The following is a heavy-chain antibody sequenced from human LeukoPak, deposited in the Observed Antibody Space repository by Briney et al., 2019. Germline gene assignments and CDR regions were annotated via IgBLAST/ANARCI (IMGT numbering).Heavy chain of an antibody. Sequence: GRSLRLSCAASGFTFDDYAMHWVRQAPGKGLEWVSSISSSSSYIYYADSVKGRFTISRDNAKNSLYLQMNSLRAEDTAVYYCARESGGYSSGWFDYWGQGTLVTVSS. D-gene: IGHD6-19*01. J-gene: IGHJ4*02. V-gene: IGHV3-21*01. CDR2: ISSSSSYI. CDR3: ARESGGYSSGWFDY. CDR1: GFTFDDYA.